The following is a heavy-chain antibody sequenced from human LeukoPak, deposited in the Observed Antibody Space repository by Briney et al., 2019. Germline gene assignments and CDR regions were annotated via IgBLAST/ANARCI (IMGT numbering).Heavy chain of an antibody. Sequence: ASVKVSCKASGYTFTSYAITWVRQAPGQGLEWMGWISVYNGNTNYAQKLQGRVTMTTDTSTSTAYMELRSLRSDDTAVYYCARRFNYYDSSGYYEGFYFDYWGQGTLVTVSS. CDR3: ARRFNYYDSSGYYEGFYFDY. J-gene: IGHJ4*02. D-gene: IGHD3-22*01. CDR1: GYTFTSYA. CDR2: ISVYNGNT. V-gene: IGHV1-18*01.